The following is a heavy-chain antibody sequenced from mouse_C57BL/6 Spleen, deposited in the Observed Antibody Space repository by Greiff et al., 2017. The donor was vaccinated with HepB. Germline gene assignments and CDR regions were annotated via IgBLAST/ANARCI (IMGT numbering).Heavy chain of an antibody. J-gene: IGHJ3*01. CDR2: INPSNGGT. D-gene: IGHD1-1*01. Sequence: QVHVKQPGTELVKPGASVKLSCKASGYTFTSYWMHWVKQRPGQGLEWIGNINPSNGGTNYNEKFKSKATLTVDKSSSTAYMQLSSLTSEDSAVYYCARWDYYGSGAWFAYWGQGTLVTVSA. CDR1: GYTFTSYW. CDR3: ARWDYYGSGAWFAY. V-gene: IGHV1-53*01.